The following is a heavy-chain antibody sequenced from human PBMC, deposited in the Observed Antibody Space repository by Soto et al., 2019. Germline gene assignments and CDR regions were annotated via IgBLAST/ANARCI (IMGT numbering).Heavy chain of an antibody. CDR2: IYYSGST. CDR1: GGSISSYY. V-gene: IGHV4-59*13. CDR3: ARFRCGGDCYYDD. J-gene: IGHJ4*02. D-gene: IGHD2-21*02. Sequence: QVQLQESGPGLVKPSETLSLTCTVSGGSISSYYWSWIRQPQGKGLEWIGYIYYSGSTNYNPALKSRVIISVDTSKNQFSLKLSSVTAAETALYYCARFRCGGDCYYDDWGQGTLVTVSS.